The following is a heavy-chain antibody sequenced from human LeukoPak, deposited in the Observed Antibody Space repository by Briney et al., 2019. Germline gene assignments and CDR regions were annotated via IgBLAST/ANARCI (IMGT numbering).Heavy chain of an antibody. V-gene: IGHV3-53*01. Sequence: GGSLRLSCAASGFTVSSNYMSWVRQAPGKGLEWVSVIYSGGSTYYADSVKGRFTISRDNSKNTLYLQMNSLRAEDTAVYYCARWVAAAGTESFDYWGQGTLVTVSS. CDR3: ARWVAAAGTESFDY. CDR2: IYSGGST. CDR1: GFTVSSNY. J-gene: IGHJ4*02. D-gene: IGHD6-13*01.